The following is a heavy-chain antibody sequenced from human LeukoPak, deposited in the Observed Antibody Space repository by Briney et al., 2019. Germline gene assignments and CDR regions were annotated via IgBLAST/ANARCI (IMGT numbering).Heavy chain of an antibody. CDR2: ISGSGGST. V-gene: IGHV3-23*01. CDR1: GITFSSYA. J-gene: IGHJ4*02. CDR3: EKGGHYDFVWGSYRLDY. D-gene: IGHD3-16*02. Sequence: GGSLRLSCAASGITFSSYAMSWVRQAPGKGLEWVSGISGSGGSTHNADSVKGRFTISRDNTKNTLYLQMNSLRAEDTAIYYCEKGGHYDFVWGSYRLDYWGQGTLVTVSS.